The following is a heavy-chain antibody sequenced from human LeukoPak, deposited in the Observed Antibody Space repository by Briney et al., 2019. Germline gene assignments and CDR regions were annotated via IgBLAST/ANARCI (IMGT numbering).Heavy chain of an antibody. Sequence: GGSLRLSCAASGFTFSDYYMSWIRQAPGKGLEWVSYISSSGSTIYYADSVKGRFTISRDNAKNSLYLQMNSLKTEDTAVYYCTRPIAARPLACGVWGQGTTVTVSS. J-gene: IGHJ6*02. CDR1: GFTFSDYY. D-gene: IGHD6-6*01. CDR3: TRPIAARPLACGV. V-gene: IGHV3-11*01. CDR2: ISSSGSTI.